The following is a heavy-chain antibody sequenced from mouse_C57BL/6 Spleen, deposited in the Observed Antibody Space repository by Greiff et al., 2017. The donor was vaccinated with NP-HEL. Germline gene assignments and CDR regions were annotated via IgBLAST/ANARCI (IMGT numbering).Heavy chain of an antibody. CDR3: ARGDSSGSAWFAY. V-gene: IGHV1-55*01. CDR2: IYPGSGST. D-gene: IGHD3-2*02. J-gene: IGHJ3*01. Sequence: QVQLQQPGAELVKPGASVKMSCKASGYTFTSYWITWVKQRPGQGLEWIGDIYPGSGSTNYNEKFKSKATLTVDTSSSTAYMQLSSLTSEDSAVYYCARGDSSGSAWFAYWGQGTLVTVSA. CDR1: GYTFTSYW.